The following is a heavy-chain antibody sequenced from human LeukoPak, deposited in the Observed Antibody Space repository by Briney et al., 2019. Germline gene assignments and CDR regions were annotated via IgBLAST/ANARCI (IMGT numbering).Heavy chain of an antibody. V-gene: IGHV6-1*01. CDR3: ARERLGEWELDFIDY. CDR2: TYYRSKWYN. Sequence: SQTLSLTCAISGDSVSSNSAAWNWIRQSPSRGLEWLGRTYYRSKWYNDYAVSVKSRITINPDTSKNLFSLQLNSVAPEDTAVYYCARERLGEWELDFIDYWGQGTLVTVSS. CDR1: GDSVSSNSAA. J-gene: IGHJ4*02. D-gene: IGHD1-26*01.